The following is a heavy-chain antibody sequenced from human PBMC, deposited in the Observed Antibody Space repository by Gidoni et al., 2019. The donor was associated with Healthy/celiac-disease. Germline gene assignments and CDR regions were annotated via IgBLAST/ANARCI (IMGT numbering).Heavy chain of an antibody. CDR1: GGSFSGYY. CDR3: ARAGDIVVVPAASGHDAFDI. CDR2: INHSGST. J-gene: IGHJ3*02. D-gene: IGHD2-2*01. V-gene: IGHV4-34*01. Sequence: QVQLQQWGAGLLKPSETLSLTCAVYGGSFSGYYWSWIRQPPGKGLEWIGEINHSGSTNYNPSLKSRVTISVDTSKNQFSLKLSSVTAADTAVYYCARAGDIVVVPAASGHDAFDIWGQGTMVTVSS.